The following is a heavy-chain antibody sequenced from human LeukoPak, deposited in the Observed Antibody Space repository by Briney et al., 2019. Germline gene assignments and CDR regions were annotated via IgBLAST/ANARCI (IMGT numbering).Heavy chain of an antibody. D-gene: IGHD6-19*01. CDR2: MSYSGNT. CDR3: ARNGGGWSFDY. V-gene: IGHV4-61*01. CDR1: GGSVSSGSYY. J-gene: IGHJ4*02. Sequence: SETLSLTCTVSGGSVSSGSYYWSWIRQSPGRGLEWIGYMSYSGNTNYNPSLESRVTISVDTSKNQFSLKLTSLTAADTAVYYCARNGGGWSFDYWGQGTLVAVSS.